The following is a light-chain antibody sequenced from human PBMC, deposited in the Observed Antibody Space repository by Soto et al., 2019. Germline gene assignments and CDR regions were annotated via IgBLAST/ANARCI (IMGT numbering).Light chain of an antibody. CDR3: SSYTSSSTLV. CDR1: SSDVGGYDY. Sequence: QSALTQPASVSGSPGQSITISCTGTSSDVGGYDYVSWYQQHPGKAPKLAIYEVSNRPSGVSTRFPGSKSGNTASLTISGLQAEDEADYYCSSYTSSSTLVFGGGTQLTVL. CDR2: EVS. V-gene: IGLV2-14*01. J-gene: IGLJ2*01.